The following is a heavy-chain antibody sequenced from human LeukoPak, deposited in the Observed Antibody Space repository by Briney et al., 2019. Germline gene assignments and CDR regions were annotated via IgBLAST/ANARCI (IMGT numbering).Heavy chain of an antibody. V-gene: IGHV3-30*18. CDR2: ISYDGSNK. CDR1: GFTFSSYG. Sequence: GGSLRLSCAASGFTFSSYGMHWVRQAPGKGLEWVAVISYDGSNKYYADSVKGRFTISRDNSKNTLYLQMNSLRAGDTAVYYCAKDWYGETGAFDIWGQGTMVTVSS. D-gene: IGHD4-17*01. J-gene: IGHJ3*02. CDR3: AKDWYGETGAFDI.